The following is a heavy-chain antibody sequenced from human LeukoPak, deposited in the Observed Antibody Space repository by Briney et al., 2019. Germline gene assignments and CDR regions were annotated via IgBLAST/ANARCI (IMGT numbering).Heavy chain of an antibody. V-gene: IGHV3-30-3*01. CDR3: AREDREYNYGSIDY. Sequence: GRSLRLSCAASGFTFSSYAMHWVRQAPGKGLEWVAVISYDGSSKYYADSVKGRFTISRDNSKNSLYLQMNNLRAEDTAVYYCAREDREYNYGSIDYWGQGTLVTVSS. CDR1: GFTFSSYA. D-gene: IGHD5-18*01. CDR2: ISYDGSSK. J-gene: IGHJ4*02.